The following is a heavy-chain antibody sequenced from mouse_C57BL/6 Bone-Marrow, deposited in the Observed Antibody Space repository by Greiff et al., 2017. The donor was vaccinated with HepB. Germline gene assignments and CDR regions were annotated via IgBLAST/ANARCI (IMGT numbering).Heavy chain of an antibody. J-gene: IGHJ1*03. CDR1: GYTFTDYN. D-gene: IGHD1-1*01. Sequence: VQLQQSGPELVKPGASVKIPCKASGYTFTDYNMDWVKQSHGKSLEWIGDINPNNGGTTYNQKFKGKATLTVDKSSSTAYMELRSLTSEDTAVYYCARRVRYYGSRGYFDVWGTGTTVTVSS. CDR3: ARRVRYYGSRGYFDV. CDR2: INPNNGGT. V-gene: IGHV1-18*01.